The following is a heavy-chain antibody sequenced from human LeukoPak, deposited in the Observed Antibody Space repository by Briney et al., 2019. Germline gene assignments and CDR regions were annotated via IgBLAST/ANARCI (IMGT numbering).Heavy chain of an antibody. CDR3: ARGVSTINFDF. J-gene: IGHJ4*02. D-gene: IGHD5/OR15-5a*01. CDR2: IYASGST. Sequence: SQTLSLTCTVSGGSTSSSTHYWSWIRQPAGKGLEWIGRIYASGSTNYNPSLKSRATISVGTSKNQFSLKLSSVTAADTAVYYCARGVSTINFDFWGQGTLVTVSS. CDR1: GGSTSSSTHY. V-gene: IGHV4-61*02.